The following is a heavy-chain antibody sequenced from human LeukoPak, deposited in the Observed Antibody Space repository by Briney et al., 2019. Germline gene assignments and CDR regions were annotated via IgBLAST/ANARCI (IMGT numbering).Heavy chain of an antibody. Sequence: GESLKISCKGSGYSFTSYWIGWVRQMPGKGLEWMGIIYPGDSDTRYSPSFQGQVTISADKSISTAYLQWSSLKASDTAMYYCARWSTYYDSGTGTSSAFDIWGQGTMVTVSS. J-gene: IGHJ3*02. CDR2: IYPGDSDT. V-gene: IGHV5-51*01. D-gene: IGHD3-22*01. CDR1: GYSFTSYW. CDR3: ARWSTYYDSGTGTSSAFDI.